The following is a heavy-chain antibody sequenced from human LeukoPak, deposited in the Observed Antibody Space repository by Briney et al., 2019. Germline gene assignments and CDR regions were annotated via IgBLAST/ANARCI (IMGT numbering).Heavy chain of an antibody. D-gene: IGHD3-3*01. J-gene: IGHJ3*02. Sequence: ASVKVSCKASGFSFTSYDIHWVRQATGQGLEWMGWVNPSSGNTGYAQKFQGRVTITGITSISTAYMELSSLRSEDTAVYYCARGSPYYDFWSGYPYDAFDIWGQGTMVTVSS. CDR3: ARGSPYYDFWSGYPYDAFDI. V-gene: IGHV1-8*03. CDR2: VNPSSGNT. CDR1: GFSFTSYD.